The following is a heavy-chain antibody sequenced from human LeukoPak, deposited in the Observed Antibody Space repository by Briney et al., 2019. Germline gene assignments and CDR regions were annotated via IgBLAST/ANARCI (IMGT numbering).Heavy chain of an antibody. CDR2: ISAYNGNT. D-gene: IGHD6-13*01. V-gene: IGHV1-18*01. Sequence: AAVTVSCTASGYTFTIYGISWVRQAPGQGLEWMGWISAYNGNTNYAQKLQGRVTMTTDASTSTAYMELRSLRSDDTAVYYCARDGRQQLGYYYYYGMDVWGQGTTVTVSS. CDR1: GYTFTIYG. CDR3: ARDGRQQLGYYYYYGMDV. J-gene: IGHJ6*02.